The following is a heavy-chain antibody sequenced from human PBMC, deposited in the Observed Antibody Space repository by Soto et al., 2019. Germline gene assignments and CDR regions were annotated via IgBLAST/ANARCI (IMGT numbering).Heavy chain of an antibody. J-gene: IGHJ5*02. Sequence: GASVKVSCKASGYTFTSYSMHCARHAPGQRLEWMGWINAGNGNTKYSQKFQGRVTITRDTSASTAYMELSSLRSEDTAVYYCARPRYSGSYQSWFDPWGQGTLVTVSS. CDR1: GYTFTSYS. V-gene: IGHV1-3*01. CDR2: INAGNGNT. CDR3: ARPRYSGSYQSWFDP. D-gene: IGHD1-26*01.